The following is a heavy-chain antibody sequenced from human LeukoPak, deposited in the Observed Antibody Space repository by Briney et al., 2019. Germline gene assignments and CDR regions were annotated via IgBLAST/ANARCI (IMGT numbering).Heavy chain of an antibody. V-gene: IGHV1-46*01. CDR2: VNPRGGST. J-gene: IGHJ6*01. Sequence: ASVKVSCKASEYTFSNYYIHWVRQAPGQGLEWMGIVNPRGGSTVYAQKLQARVTLTRDTSTTTVYMELSSLRSEDTAIYYCAKMKGHPLPKYYMDVWGQGTTVTVSS. CDR3: AKMKGHPLPKYYMDV. D-gene: IGHD1-26*01. CDR1: EYTFSNYY.